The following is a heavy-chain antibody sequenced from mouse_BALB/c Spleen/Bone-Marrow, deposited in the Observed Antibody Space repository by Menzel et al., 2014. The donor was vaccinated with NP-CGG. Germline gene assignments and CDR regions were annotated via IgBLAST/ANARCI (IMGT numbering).Heavy chain of an antibody. J-gene: IGHJ4*01. D-gene: IGHD2-14*01. CDR1: GYTFTDHA. CDR2: ISGYYGDA. Sequence: VQLVESGAKLVRSGVSVKISCKGSGYTFTDHAIHWVKRSHAKSLEWIGVISGYYGDAIYNQKFKGKATMTVDKSSSTAYMELARLASEDSAIYYCARSGKVRNAMDYWGQGTSVTASS. CDR3: ARSGKVRNAMDY. V-gene: IGHV1S137*01.